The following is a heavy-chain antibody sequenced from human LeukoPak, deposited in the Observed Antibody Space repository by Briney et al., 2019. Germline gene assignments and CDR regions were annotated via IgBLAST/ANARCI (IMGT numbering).Heavy chain of an antibody. CDR2: ISWDSGGI. V-gene: IGHV3-9*01. Sequence: PGRSLRLSCAASGFNFDAYAMHWVRQLPGKGLEWVSGISWDSGGIGYADSVKGRFTISRDKAKNSMNLQMNSLRPEDTALYYCAKGGNSNSFNWFDAWGQGALVTVSS. CDR1: GFNFDAYA. CDR3: AKGGNSNSFNWFDA. D-gene: IGHD6-13*01. J-gene: IGHJ5*02.